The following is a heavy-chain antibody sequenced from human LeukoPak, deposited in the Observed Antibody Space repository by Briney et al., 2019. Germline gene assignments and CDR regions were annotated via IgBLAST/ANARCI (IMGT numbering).Heavy chain of an antibody. CDR2: MNPNSGNT. CDR3: ARGGTSLATMIVVPSWFDP. Sequence: GASVKVSCKASGYTFTSYDINWVRQATGQGLEWMGWMNPNSGNTGYAQKFQGRVTMTRNTSISTAYMELSSLRSEDTAVYYCARGGTSLATMIVVPSWFDPWGQGTLVTVSS. V-gene: IGHV1-8*01. CDR1: GYTFTSYD. J-gene: IGHJ5*02. D-gene: IGHD3-22*01.